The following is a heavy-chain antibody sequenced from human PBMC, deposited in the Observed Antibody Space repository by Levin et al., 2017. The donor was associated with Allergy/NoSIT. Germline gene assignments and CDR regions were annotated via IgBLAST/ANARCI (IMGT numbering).Heavy chain of an antibody. D-gene: IGHD5-18*01. CDR2: IGGGGDT. V-gene: IGHV3-13*01. Sequence: GGSLRLSCAASGFSFSTSDMHWVRQATGKGLEWVSAIGGGGDTYYADSVKGRFTISRENAKNYLYLQMNSLRAGDTAVYYCARELNGDTSMGHYYYYMDVWGKGTTVTISS. J-gene: IGHJ6*03. CDR3: ARELNGDTSMGHYYYYMDV. CDR1: GFSFSTSD.